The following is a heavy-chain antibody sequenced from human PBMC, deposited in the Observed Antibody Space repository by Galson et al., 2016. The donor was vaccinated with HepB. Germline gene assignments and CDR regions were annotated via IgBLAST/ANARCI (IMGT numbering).Heavy chain of an antibody. V-gene: IGHV1-8*01. CDR3: ARRLTETTRRRENWFDP. CDR2: MNSNSGNT. Sequence: VKVSCKASGYTFTSYDINWVRQATGQGLEWMGWMNSNSGNTVYAEKFQGRVTMTRNTSISTAYMELSSLRSEDTAVYYCARRLTETTRRRENWFDPWGQGTLVTVSS. D-gene: IGHD1-7*01. CDR1: GYTFTSYD. J-gene: IGHJ5*02.